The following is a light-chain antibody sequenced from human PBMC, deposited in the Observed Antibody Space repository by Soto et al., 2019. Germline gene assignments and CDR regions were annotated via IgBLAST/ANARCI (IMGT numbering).Light chain of an antibody. CDR2: GAY. CDR3: HHYGTSLYT. CDR1: QIISSTY. V-gene: IGKV3-20*01. Sequence: DIVLTQSPGTLSLSPGERATLSCRASQIISSTYLGWYQQKPGQAPRLLIYGAYSRATGIPDRFSGSGSGTDFTLTISRLEPEDFAVYYFHHYGTSLYTFGQGTKLEIK. J-gene: IGKJ2*01.